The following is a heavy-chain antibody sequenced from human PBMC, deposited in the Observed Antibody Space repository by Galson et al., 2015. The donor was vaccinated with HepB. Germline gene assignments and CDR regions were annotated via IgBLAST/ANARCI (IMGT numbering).Heavy chain of an antibody. Sequence: SVKVSCKASGYTFTSCGISWVRQAPGQGLEWMGWISAYNGNTNYAQKLQGRVTMTTDTSTSTAYMELRSLRSDDTAVYYCARDLEYYDSSGYYRDAFDIWGQGTMVTVSS. CDR2: ISAYNGNT. D-gene: IGHD3-22*01. V-gene: IGHV1-18*01. CDR3: ARDLEYYDSSGYYRDAFDI. CDR1: GYTFTSCG. J-gene: IGHJ3*02.